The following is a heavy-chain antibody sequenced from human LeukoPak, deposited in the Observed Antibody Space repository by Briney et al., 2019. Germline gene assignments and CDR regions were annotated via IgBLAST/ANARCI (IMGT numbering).Heavy chain of an antibody. D-gene: IGHD6-19*01. CDR2: INHSGST. Sequence: SETLSLTCAVYGGSFSGYYWSCIRHPPGEGLEWSGEINHSGSTNYNPSLKRRLTISVDASKNQFSLKLGSVTAADTAVYYCARGRGGGSGWYYYYYGMDVWGKGTTVTVSS. J-gene: IGHJ6*04. CDR3: ARGRGGGSGWYYYYYGMDV. V-gene: IGHV4-34*01. CDR1: GGSFSGYY.